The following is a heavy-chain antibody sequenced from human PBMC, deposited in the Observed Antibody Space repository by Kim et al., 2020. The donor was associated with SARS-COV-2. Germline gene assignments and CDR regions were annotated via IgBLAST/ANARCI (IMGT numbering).Heavy chain of an antibody. CDR1: GFTFSSYA. CDR2: ISYDGSNK. J-gene: IGHJ6*02. CDR3: ANTPPEYSSSTWQYGMDV. D-gene: IGHD6-6*01. Sequence: GGSLRLSCAASGFTFSSYAMHWVRQAPGKGLEWVAVISYDGSNKYYADSVKGRFTISRDNSKNTLYLQMNSLRAEDTAVYYCANTPPEYSSSTWQYGMDVWGQGTTVTVSS. V-gene: IGHV3-30*04.